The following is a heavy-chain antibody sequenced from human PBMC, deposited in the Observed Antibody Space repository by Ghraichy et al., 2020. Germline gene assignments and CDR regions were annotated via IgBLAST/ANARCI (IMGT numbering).Heavy chain of an antibody. CDR2: TYYRSMWFY. CDR1: GDSVSSNSAA. J-gene: IGHJ4*02. CDR3: ARDQPKPYCGGDCSLDY. V-gene: IGHV6-1*01. Sequence: SQTLSLTCAISGDSVSSNSAAWNWIRQSPSRGLEWLGRTYYRSMWFYDYAVSVKGRITINPDTSRNHFSLQLNSVTPEDTAVYYCARDQPKPYCGGDCSLDYGGQGTLVTVSS. D-gene: IGHD2-21*02.